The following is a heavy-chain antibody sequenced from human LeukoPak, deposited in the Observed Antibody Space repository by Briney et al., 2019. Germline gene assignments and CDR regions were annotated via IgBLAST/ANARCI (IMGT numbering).Heavy chain of an antibody. V-gene: IGHV3-23*01. CDR1: GFTFSNYA. CDR3: ARASRAAAEGN. D-gene: IGHD6-13*01. CDR2: ISASGGST. Sequence: GGSLRLSCAVSGFTFSNYAMNWVRQAPGKGLEWVSGISASGGSTYYADSVKGRFTISRDNSKNTLYLQMNSLRAEDTAVYYCARASRAAAEGNWGQGTLVTVSS. J-gene: IGHJ4*02.